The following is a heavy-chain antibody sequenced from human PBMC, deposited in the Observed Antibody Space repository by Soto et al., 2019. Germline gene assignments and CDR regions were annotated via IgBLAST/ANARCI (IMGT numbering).Heavy chain of an antibody. CDR1: GFPFSNYA. CDR2: ISYDGRNK. CDR3: ARQRAVTTIFDY. J-gene: IGHJ4*02. D-gene: IGHD4-17*01. V-gene: IGHV3-30*04. Sequence: QVQLVESGGGVVQPGRSLRLSCAASGFPFSNYAMHWVRQAPGKGLEWVAFISYDGRNKYYADSVKGRFTISRDNSKKTLYLQMNNLRAEDTAVYYCARQRAVTTIFDYGGQGTLVTVSS.